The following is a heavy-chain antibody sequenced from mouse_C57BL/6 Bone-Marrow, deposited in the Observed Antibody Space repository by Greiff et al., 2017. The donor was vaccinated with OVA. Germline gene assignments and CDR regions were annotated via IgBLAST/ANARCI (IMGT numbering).Heavy chain of an antibody. CDR3: ARRGYSNPYAMDY. CDR2: ISNGGGST. CDR1: GFTFSDYY. V-gene: IGHV5-12*01. Sequence: EVQLVESGGGLVQPGGSLKLSCAASGFTFSDYYMYWVRQTPEKRLEWVAYISNGGGSTKYPDHVKGRFTISRDKAKNTLYLQLIRLKSEDTAMYYCARRGYSNPYAMDYWGQGTSVTVSS. J-gene: IGHJ4*01. D-gene: IGHD2-5*01.